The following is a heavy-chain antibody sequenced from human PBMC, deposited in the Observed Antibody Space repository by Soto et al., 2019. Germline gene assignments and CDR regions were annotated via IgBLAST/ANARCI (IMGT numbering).Heavy chain of an antibody. CDR3: ARERADY. CDR1: GFTVSSIY. CDR2: IYSGGST. V-gene: IGHV3-53*01. Sequence: GGSLRLSCAASGFTVSSIYMSWVRQAPGKGLEWVSIIYSGGSTYYADSVKGRFTISRDNSKNTLYLQMNSLRAEDTAVYYCARERADYWGQGILVTVPQ. J-gene: IGHJ4*02.